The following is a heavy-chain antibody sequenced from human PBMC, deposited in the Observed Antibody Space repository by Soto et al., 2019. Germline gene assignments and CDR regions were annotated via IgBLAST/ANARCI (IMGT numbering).Heavy chain of an antibody. CDR2: ISSTSSSI. D-gene: IGHD3-10*01. CDR3: ARDTLLWFGESDYYYYGMDV. V-gene: IGHV3-21*01. CDR1: GFSFSSYA. J-gene: IGHJ6*02. Sequence: PGGSLGLSCAASGFSFSSYAMHYVRQAPGKGLEWVSSISSTSSSIYYADSVKGRFTISRDNAKNSLYLQMNSLRAEGTAVYYCARDTLLWFGESDYYYYGMDVWGQGTTVTVSS.